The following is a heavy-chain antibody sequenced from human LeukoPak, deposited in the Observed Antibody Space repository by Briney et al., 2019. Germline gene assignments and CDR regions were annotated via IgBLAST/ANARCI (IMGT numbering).Heavy chain of an antibody. J-gene: IGHJ5*02. CDR3: AKAMVRGVNWFDP. CDR1: GFTFSTYG. CDR2: ISGSGGST. V-gene: IGHV3-23*01. Sequence: GGSLRLSCVASGFTFSTYGMSWVRQAPGKGLEWVSAISGSGGSTYYADSVKGRFTISRDNSKNTLYLQMNSLRAEDTAVYYCAKAMVRGVNWFDPWGQGTLVTVSS. D-gene: IGHD3-10*01.